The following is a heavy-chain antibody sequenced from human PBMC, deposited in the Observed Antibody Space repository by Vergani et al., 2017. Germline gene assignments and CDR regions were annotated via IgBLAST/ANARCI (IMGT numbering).Heavy chain of an antibody. CDR2: IYSGGST. CDR3: ARGGGAIFGVVDY. V-gene: IGHV3-53*02. D-gene: IGHD3-3*01. Sequence: EVQLVETGGGLIQPGGSLRLSCAASGFSVSSNYMCWVRQAPGKGLEWVLVIYSGGSTYYADSVKGRFTISRDNSKNTLYLQMNSLRAEDTAVYYCARGGGAIFGVVDYWGQGTLVTVSS. CDR1: GFSVSSNY. J-gene: IGHJ4*02.